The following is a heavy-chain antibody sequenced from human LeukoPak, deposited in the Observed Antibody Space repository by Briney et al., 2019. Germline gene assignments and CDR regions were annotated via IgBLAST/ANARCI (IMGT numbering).Heavy chain of an antibody. CDR2: ISYDGSNK. D-gene: IGHD5-24*01. CDR1: GFTFSSYA. J-gene: IGHJ4*02. V-gene: IGHV3-30-3*01. CDR3: ARDPNDGYNYDY. Sequence: GGSLRLSCAASGFTFSSYAMHWVRQAPGKGLEWVAVISYDGSNKYYADSVKGRFTTSRDNSKNTLYLQMNSLRAEDTAVYYCARDPNDGYNYDYWGQGTLVTVSS.